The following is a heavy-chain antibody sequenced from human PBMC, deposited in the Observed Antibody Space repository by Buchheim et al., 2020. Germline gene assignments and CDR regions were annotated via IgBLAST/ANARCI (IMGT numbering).Heavy chain of an antibody. CDR2: ISSSSSYI. D-gene: IGHD6-6*01. CDR1: GFTFSSYS. Sequence: EVQLVESGGGLVKPGGSLRLSCAASGFTFSSYSMNWVRQAPGKGLEWVSSISSSSSYIYYADSVKGRFPISRDNAKNSLYLQMNSLRAEDTAVYYCARISSSIAAPIDYWGQGTL. J-gene: IGHJ4*02. V-gene: IGHV3-21*01. CDR3: ARISSSIAAPIDY.